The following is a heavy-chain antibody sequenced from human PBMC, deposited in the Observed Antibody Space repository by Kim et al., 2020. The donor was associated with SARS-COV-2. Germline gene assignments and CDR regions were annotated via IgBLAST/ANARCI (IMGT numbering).Heavy chain of an antibody. V-gene: IGHV5-10-1*04. J-gene: IGHJ6*02. D-gene: IGHD2-15*01. CDR3: SRDRGDSYGMDV. CDR2: IDPNDSHS. CDR1: ADTFSSSW. Sequence: GESLKISCKGSADTFSSSWINWVRQMPGKGLEWMGRIDPNDSHSTYSPSFRGQVTISTDNSGYTAFLQWIGLTASDTAIYYCSRDRGDSYGMDVWGQGTT.